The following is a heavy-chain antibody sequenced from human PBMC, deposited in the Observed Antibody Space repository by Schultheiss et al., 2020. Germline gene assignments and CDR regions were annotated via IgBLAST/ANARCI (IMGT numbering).Heavy chain of an antibody. CDR3: ARELGRPRISPYDY. J-gene: IGHJ4*02. Sequence: ASVKVSCKASGYTFTGYYIHWVRQAPGQGLEWMGWINPNSGGTNYAQKFQGWVTMTRDTSISTAYMELSRLRSDDTAVYYCARELGRPRISPYDYWGQGTLVTVSS. V-gene: IGHV1-2*04. CDR1: GYTFTGYY. D-gene: IGHD3-3*02. CDR2: INPNSGGT.